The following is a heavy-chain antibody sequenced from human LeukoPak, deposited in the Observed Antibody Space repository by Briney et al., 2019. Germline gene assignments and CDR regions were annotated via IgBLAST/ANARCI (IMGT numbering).Heavy chain of an antibody. D-gene: IGHD3-10*01. CDR3: ARGPPYGSRSDYFDY. CDR1: GGSFSGYY. J-gene: IGHJ4*02. Sequence: PSETLSLTCAVYGGSFSGYYWSWIRQPPGKGLGWIGEINHSGSTNYNPSLKSRVTISVDTSKNQFSLKLSSVTAADTAVYYCARGPPYGSRSDYFDYWGQGTLVTVSS. CDR2: INHSGST. V-gene: IGHV4-34*01.